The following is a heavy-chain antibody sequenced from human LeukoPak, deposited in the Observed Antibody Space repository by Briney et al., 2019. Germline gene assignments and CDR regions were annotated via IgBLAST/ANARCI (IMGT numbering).Heavy chain of an antibody. D-gene: IGHD5-18*01. CDR2: INPSGGST. V-gene: IGHV1-46*01. Sequence: ASVKVSCKASGYTFTSYYMHWVRQAPGQGLEWMGIINPSGGSTSYAQKFQGRVTMTRDTSTSTVYMELSSLRSEDTAVYYCARDCNSGYSYGGYYYYYYGMDVWGQGTTVTVSS. CDR1: GYTFTSYY. J-gene: IGHJ6*02. CDR3: ARDCNSGYSYGGYYYYYYGMDV.